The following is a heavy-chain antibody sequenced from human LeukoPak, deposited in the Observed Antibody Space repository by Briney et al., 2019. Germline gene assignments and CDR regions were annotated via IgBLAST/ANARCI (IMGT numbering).Heavy chain of an antibody. CDR1: GGSFSGYY. Sequence: SETLSLTCAVYGGSFSGYYWSWIRQPPGKGLEWIGEINHSGSTNYNPSLKSRVTISVDTSKNQFSLKLSSMTAADTAVYYCARDSSGYYYFDYWGQGTLVTVSS. CDR2: INHSGST. CDR3: ARDSSGYYYFDY. J-gene: IGHJ4*02. D-gene: IGHD3-22*01. V-gene: IGHV4-34*01.